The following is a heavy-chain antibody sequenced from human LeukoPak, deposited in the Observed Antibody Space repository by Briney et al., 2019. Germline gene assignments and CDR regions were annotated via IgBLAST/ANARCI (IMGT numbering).Heavy chain of an antibody. CDR3: AKDVGSRIYDSSGYYSRHFDY. Sequence: GGSLRLSCAASGFTFSSYGMHWVRQAPGKGLEWVAVIWYDGSNKYYADSVKGRFTISRDNSKNTLYLQMNSLRAEDTALYYCAKDVGSRIYDSSGYYSRHFDYWGQGTLVTVSS. CDR2: IWYDGSNK. J-gene: IGHJ4*02. D-gene: IGHD3-22*01. CDR1: GFTFSSYG. V-gene: IGHV3-33*06.